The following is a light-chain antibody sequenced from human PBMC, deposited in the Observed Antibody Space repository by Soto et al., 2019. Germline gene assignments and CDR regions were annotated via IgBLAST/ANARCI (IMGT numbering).Light chain of an antibody. CDR3: QQSYSTPWT. Sequence: DIQMTQSPSSLSASVGDRVTITCRASESISSYLNGYQQKPGKAPKLLIYAAYSLQSGVPSRFSGSGSGTDFTLTISSLQPEDFATYYCQQSYSTPWTCGQGTKVEIK. CDR2: AAY. J-gene: IGKJ1*01. CDR1: ESISSY. V-gene: IGKV1-39*01.